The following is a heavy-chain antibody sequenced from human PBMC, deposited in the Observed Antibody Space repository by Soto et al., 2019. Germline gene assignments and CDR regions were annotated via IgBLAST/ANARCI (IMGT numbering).Heavy chain of an antibody. CDR3: ARVERGTATTVVDAFDI. Sequence: QVQLQQWGAGLLKPSETLSRTCAVYGGSVSSGSYYWSWIRQPPGKGLEWIGEMSHSGGTHFNPSLKSRVTISVDTSKNQFSLKMSFVTAADTALYYCARVERGTATTVVDAFDIWGPGTMVTVSS. J-gene: IGHJ3*02. CDR2: MSHSGGT. CDR1: GGSVSSGSYY. D-gene: IGHD1-1*01. V-gene: IGHV4-34*01.